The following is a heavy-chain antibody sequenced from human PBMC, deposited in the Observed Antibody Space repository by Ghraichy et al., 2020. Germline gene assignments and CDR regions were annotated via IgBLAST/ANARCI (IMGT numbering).Heavy chain of an antibody. D-gene: IGHD1-26*01. CDR1: GFTFSAYS. V-gene: IGHV3-48*04. J-gene: IGHJ5*02. Sequence: GGSLRLSCAASGFTFSAYSMNWVRQAPGKGLEWVSYISSGSITIYYADSVKGRFTISRDNAKNSLYLQMDSLSPEDTAVYYCTRLPWELAGREDRWGQGTLVTVSS. CDR2: ISSGSITI. CDR3: TRLPWELAGREDR.